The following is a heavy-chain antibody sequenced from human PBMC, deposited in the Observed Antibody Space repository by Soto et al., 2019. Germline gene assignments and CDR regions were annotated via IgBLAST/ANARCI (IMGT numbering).Heavy chain of an antibody. J-gene: IGHJ6*03. CDR3: ESDGLLSFVEVLKVHYMDV. CDR2: ISSSSPYI. D-gene: IGHD3-10*01. V-gene: IGHV3-21*06. CDR1: GFPFSSYN. Sequence: EIQLVESGGGLVKPGGSLRLSCPTSGFPFSSYNMNWVRQATGKGLQWVSSISSSSPYIYYADSIKGRFTISRDNANNSLQLELNSLRAEDSAVYYCESDGLLSFVEVLKVHYMDVWGKGTTVAVSS.